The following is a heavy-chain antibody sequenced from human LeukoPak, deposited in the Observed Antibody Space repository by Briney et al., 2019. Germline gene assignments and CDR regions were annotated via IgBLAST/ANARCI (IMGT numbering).Heavy chain of an antibody. J-gene: IGHJ4*02. V-gene: IGHV3-48*03. CDR3: ARGHGGYGNYFDY. Sequence: GGSLRLSCAASGFTFSSYEMNWVRQAPGKGLERVSYISSSGSTIYYADSVKGRFTISRDNAKNSLYLQMNSLRAEDTAVYYCARGHGGYGNYFDYWGQGTLVTVSS. CDR2: ISSSGSTI. CDR1: GFTFSSYE. D-gene: IGHD5-12*01.